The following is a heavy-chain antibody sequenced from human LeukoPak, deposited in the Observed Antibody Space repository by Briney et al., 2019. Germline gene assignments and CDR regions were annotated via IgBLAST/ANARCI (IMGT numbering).Heavy chain of an antibody. V-gene: IGHV1-2*02. D-gene: IGHD2-15*01. CDR1: GYTFTGYY. CDR3: ARVGLKVVVAATDNWFDP. Sequence: ASVKVSCKASGYTFTGYYMHWVRQAPGQGLEWMGWINPNSGGTNYAQKFQGRVTMTRDTSISIAYMELSRLRSDDTAVYYCARVGLKVVVAATDNWFDPWGQGTLVTVSS. J-gene: IGHJ5*02. CDR2: INPNSGGT.